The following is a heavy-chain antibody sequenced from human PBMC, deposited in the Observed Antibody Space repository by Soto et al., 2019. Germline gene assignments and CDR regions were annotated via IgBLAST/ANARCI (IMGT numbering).Heavy chain of an antibody. CDR1: GYSISSSNW. V-gene: IGHV4-28*01. J-gene: IGHJ4*02. CDR2: IYYSGST. CDR3: ARKVPHYYDSSGYYPLSGYFDY. Sequence: SETLSLTCAVSGYSISSSNWWGWIRQPPGKGLEWIGYIYYSGSTYYNPSLKSRVTMSVDTSKNQFSLKLSSVTAVDTAAYYCARKVPHYYDSSGYYPLSGYFDYWGQGTLVTVSS. D-gene: IGHD3-22*01.